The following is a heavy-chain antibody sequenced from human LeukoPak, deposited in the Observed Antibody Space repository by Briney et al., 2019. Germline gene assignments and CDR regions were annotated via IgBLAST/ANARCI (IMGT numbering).Heavy chain of an antibody. J-gene: IGHJ6*03. CDR3: ASDYPYYYYYLDV. V-gene: IGHV3-23*01. Sequence: PGGFLRLSCAASGFTFSPYAMGWARQAPGKGLEWVSGISGAGTIHYVDSVKGRFTISRDNSKNTVYLQMNSLRAEDTAVYYCASDYPYYYYYLDVWGKGTTVTVSS. CDR1: GFTFSPYA. D-gene: IGHD4-11*01. CDR2: ISGAGTI.